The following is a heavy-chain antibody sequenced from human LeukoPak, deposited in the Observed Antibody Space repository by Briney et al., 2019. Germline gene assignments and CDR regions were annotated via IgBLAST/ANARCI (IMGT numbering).Heavy chain of an antibody. CDR2: MSYDGSNR. V-gene: IGHV3-30*03. CDR3: AIWGYSDYGMDV. D-gene: IGHD5-18*01. Sequence: GGSLRLSCAASGFTFSSYGMHWVRQAPGKGLEWVAVMSYDGSNRYYADSVKGRFTISRDNSKNTLYLQMNGLRAEDTAVYYCAIWGYSDYGMDVWGQGTTVTVSS. J-gene: IGHJ6*02. CDR1: GFTFSSYG.